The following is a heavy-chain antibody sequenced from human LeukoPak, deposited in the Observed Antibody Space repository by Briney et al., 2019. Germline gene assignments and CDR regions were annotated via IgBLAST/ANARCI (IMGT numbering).Heavy chain of an antibody. Sequence: GGSLRLSCATSGFTFNSYGMNWVRQAPGKGLEWVAFVRSDGGSEYYADSVKGRFSISRDNSKRTVDLQMNSLRLEDTAIYYCAKDRYSTSSTFTINPFDYWGQGILVAVSS. D-gene: IGHD2-2*01. V-gene: IGHV3-30*02. CDR3: AKDRYSTSSTFTINPFDY. J-gene: IGHJ4*02. CDR2: VRSDGGSE. CDR1: GFTFNSYG.